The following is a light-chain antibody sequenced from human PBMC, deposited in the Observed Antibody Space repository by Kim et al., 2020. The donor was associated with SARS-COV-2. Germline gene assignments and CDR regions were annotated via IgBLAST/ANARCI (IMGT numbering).Light chain of an antibody. Sequence: IVLTQSPGTLSLSPGERATLSCRASQSIDGSYLAWYQQKPGQAPRLLIYGASNRATGIPDRFSGSGSGTDFTLTISRLEPEDFAVYYCHQYGDSAPFTSGPGTKVDIK. V-gene: IGKV3-20*01. J-gene: IGKJ3*01. CDR1: QSIDGSY. CDR2: GAS. CDR3: HQYGDSAPFT.